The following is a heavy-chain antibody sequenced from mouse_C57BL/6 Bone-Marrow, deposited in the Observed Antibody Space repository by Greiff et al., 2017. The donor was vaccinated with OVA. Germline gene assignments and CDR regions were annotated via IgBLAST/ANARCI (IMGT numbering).Heavy chain of an antibody. Sequence: DVHLVESGGGLVKPGGSLKLSCAASGFTFSDYGMHWVRQAPEKGLEWVAYISSGSSTIYYADTVKGRFTISRDNAKNTLFLQMTSLRSEDTAMYYCARVLIYDGYYFDYWGQGTTLTVSS. CDR3: ARVLIYDGYYFDY. J-gene: IGHJ2*01. CDR1: GFTFSDYG. V-gene: IGHV5-17*01. CDR2: ISSGSSTI. D-gene: IGHD2-3*01.